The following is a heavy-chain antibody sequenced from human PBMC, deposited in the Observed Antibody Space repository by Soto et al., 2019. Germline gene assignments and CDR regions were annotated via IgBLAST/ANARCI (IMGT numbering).Heavy chain of an antibody. V-gene: IGHV3-33*01. Sequence: GGSLRLSCAASGFTFSKYGMHWVRQAPGKGLEWVALIWNDGIRKVYVDSVKGRFTISRDNSKNTLDLQMNNLRDEDTAVYYCARDDANDANALDYWGPGTLVTVSS. CDR1: GFTFSKYG. CDR2: IWNDGIRK. D-gene: IGHD2-2*01. CDR3: ARDDANDANALDY. J-gene: IGHJ4*02.